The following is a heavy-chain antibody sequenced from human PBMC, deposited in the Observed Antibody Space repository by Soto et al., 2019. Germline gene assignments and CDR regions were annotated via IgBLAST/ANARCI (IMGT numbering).Heavy chain of an antibody. CDR2: INHSGST. CDR3: ARGPLVITIFGVVIPRNWFDP. D-gene: IGHD3-3*01. V-gene: IGHV4-34*01. CDR1: GGSLSGYY. Sequence: PSETLSLTCAVYGGSLSGYYWSWIRQPPGKGLEWIGEINHSGSTNYNPSLKSRVTISVDTSKNQFSLKLSSVTAADTAVYYCARGPLVITIFGVVIPRNWFDPWGQGTLVTVSS. J-gene: IGHJ5*02.